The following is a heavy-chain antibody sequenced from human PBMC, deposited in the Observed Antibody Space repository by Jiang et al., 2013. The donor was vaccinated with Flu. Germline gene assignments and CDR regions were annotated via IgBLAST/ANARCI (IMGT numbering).Heavy chain of an antibody. D-gene: IGHD2-2*01. J-gene: IGHJ6*02. CDR3: AREVGYCSSASCHLVSYFYYGMDV. CDR2: INTNTGNP. Sequence: QSGSELKKPGASVKVSCKASGYSFTSHAMNWVRQAPGQGLEWMGWINTNTGNPTYAQGFAGRLVFSLDTSVNTAYLQISSLTPEDTAVYYCAREVGYCSSASCHLVSYFYYGMDVWGQ. CDR1: GYSFTSHA. V-gene: IGHV7-4-1*02.